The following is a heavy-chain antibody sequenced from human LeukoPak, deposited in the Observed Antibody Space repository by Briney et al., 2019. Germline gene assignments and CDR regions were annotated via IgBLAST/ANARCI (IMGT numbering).Heavy chain of an antibody. CDR3: ARDRDNNYYYYGMDV. CDR1: GYTFTSYY. V-gene: IGHV1-46*01. J-gene: IGHJ6*02. CDR2: INPSGGST. Sequence: ASVKVACKASGYTFTSYYMHWVRQAPGQGLECLGIINPSGGSTSYAQKFQGRVTMTRDTSPSTVYMELSSLISEDTAVYYCARDRDNNYYYYGMDVWGQGTTVTVSS. D-gene: IGHD1-14*01.